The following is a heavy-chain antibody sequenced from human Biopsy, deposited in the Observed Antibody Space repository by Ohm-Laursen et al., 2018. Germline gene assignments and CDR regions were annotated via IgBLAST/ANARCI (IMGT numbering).Heavy chain of an antibody. CDR3: ARGRRHCSGTCSRWYFDL. Sequence: GASVKVSCKPSGYTFTAFSVHWPRQAPGQGLERMGWINPKSGDTDYPQNFQGRVSMTRDTSISTAYMDLSRLRSDDTAVYYCARGRRHCSGTCSRWYFDLWGRGTLVTVSS. D-gene: IGHD2-2*01. V-gene: IGHV1-2*02. CDR1: GYTFTAFS. CDR2: INPKSGDT. J-gene: IGHJ2*01.